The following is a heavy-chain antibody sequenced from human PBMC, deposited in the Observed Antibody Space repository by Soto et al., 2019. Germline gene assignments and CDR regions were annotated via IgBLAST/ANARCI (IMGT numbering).Heavy chain of an antibody. J-gene: IGHJ4*02. CDR1: GFTFSGNY. Sequence: EVQLAESGGGLVQPGGSLRLSCVALGFTFSGNYITWVRQAPGKGLESVAKIKPDGSESYYVDSVRGRFTFSRDNAKNSLSLQMNSLRDEDTAVYYCAIEEWWRVEFWGQGTLVTVSS. CDR2: IKPDGSES. CDR3: AIEEWWRVEF. V-gene: IGHV3-7*01. D-gene: IGHD2-15*01.